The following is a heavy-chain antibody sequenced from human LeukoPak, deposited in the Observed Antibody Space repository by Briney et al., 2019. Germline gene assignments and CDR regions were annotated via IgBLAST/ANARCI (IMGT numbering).Heavy chain of an antibody. D-gene: IGHD3-9*01. Sequence: SETLSLTCTVSGGSISSGDYYWSWIRQPPGKGLEWIGYIYYSGSTYYNPSLKSRVTISVDTSKNQFSLKLSSVTAADTAVYYCASLEWKGYYDILTGYYIPDYWGQGTLVTVSS. J-gene: IGHJ4*02. CDR2: IYYSGST. CDR3: ASLEWKGYYDILTGYYIPDY. V-gene: IGHV4-30-4*01. CDR1: GGSISSGDYY.